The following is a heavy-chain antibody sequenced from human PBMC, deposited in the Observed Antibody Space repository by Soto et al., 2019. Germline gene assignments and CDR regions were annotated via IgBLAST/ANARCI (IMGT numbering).Heavy chain of an antibody. J-gene: IGHJ4*02. CDR2: ISYDGSNK. D-gene: IGHD3-3*01. CDR1: GFTFSSYG. V-gene: IGHV3-30*18. CDR3: AKDRTILGVASADY. Sequence: QVQLVESGGGVVQPGRSLRLSCAASGFTFSSYGMHWVRQAPGKGLEWVAVISYDGSNKYYADSVKGRFTISRDNSKNTLYLQMNSLRAEDTAVYYCAKDRTILGVASADYWGQRTLVTVSS.